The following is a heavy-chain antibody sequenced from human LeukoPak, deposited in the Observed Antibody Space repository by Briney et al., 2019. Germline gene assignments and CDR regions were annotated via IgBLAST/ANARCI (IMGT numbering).Heavy chain of an antibody. CDR1: GYTFSTYA. D-gene: IGHD2-15*01. V-gene: IGHV7-4-1*02. CDR2: ININTGTP. Sequence: WASVRVSCTASGYTFSTYALNWVRQAPGQGLEWMGWININTGTPTYAQGFPGRVVFSLDTSVSTAYLQISSLKAEDTAVYYCARMGGGFDYWGQGTLVTVSS. J-gene: IGHJ4*02. CDR3: ARMGGGFDY.